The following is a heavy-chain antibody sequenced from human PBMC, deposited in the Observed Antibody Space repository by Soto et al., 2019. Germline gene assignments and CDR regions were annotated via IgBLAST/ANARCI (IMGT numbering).Heavy chain of an antibody. J-gene: IGHJ6*02. CDR1: GFTFSTYG. CDR2: IWYDGSNK. D-gene: IGHD1-26*01. CDR3: ARGCGSGRSFVGYYYYTLDV. Sequence: QVQLVESGGGVVQPGRSLRLSCTASGFTFSTYGMHWVRQAPGKGLEWVTVIWYDGSNKYYADSVKGRFTISRDNSKNTLYLQMNSLRADDTAVYYCARGCGSGRSFVGYYYYTLDVWGQGTTVTVSS. V-gene: IGHV3-33*01.